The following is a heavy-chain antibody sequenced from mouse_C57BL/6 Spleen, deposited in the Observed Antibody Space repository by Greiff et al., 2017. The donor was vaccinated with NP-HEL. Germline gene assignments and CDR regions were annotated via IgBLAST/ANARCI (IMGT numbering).Heavy chain of an antibody. J-gene: IGHJ3*01. CDR3: ATLKAY. CDR2: IDPSDRYT. D-gene: IGHD1-3*01. V-gene: IGHV1-50*01. CDR1: GYTFTSYW. Sequence: VQLQQSGAELAKPGASVKLSCKASGYTFTSYWMHWVKQRPGQGLEWIGEIDPSDRYTNYNQKFKGKATLTVDTSASTAYMQLSSLTSEDSAVYYCATLKAYWGQGTLVTVSA.